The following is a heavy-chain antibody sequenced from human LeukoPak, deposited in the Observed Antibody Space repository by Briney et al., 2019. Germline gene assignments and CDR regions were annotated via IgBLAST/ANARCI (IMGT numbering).Heavy chain of an antibody. Sequence: GGSLRLSCAASGFTFRSYSMHWVRQTPGKGLVWVSHINNDGSDTSYADSVKGRFTIARDNAKNTLFLQMNSLRAEDTAVYYCARESTVTPNFDYWGQGTLVTVSS. V-gene: IGHV3-74*01. J-gene: IGHJ4*02. CDR1: GFTFRSYS. CDR2: INNDGSDT. CDR3: ARESTVTPNFDY. D-gene: IGHD4-17*01.